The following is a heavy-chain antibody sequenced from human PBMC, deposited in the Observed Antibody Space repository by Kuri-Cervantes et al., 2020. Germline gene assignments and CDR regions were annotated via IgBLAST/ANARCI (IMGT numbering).Heavy chain of an antibody. Sequence: GGSLRLSCLASGFTLSRNWMHWVRQAPGKGLVWVSRINSDGSSTSYADSVKGRFTISRDNAKNTPYLHMKSLRAEDTAVYYCARDPSNYGYYYYYMDVWGKGTTVTVSS. D-gene: IGHD4-11*01. V-gene: IGHV3-74*01. J-gene: IGHJ6*03. CDR3: ARDPSNYGYYYYYMDV. CDR2: INSDGSST. CDR1: GFTLSRNW.